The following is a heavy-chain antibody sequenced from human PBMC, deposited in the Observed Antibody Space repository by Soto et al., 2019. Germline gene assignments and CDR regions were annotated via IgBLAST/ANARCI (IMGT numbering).Heavy chain of an antibody. D-gene: IGHD6-13*01. Sequence: GGSLRLSCAASGFTFSSYAMSWVRQAPGKGLEWVSAISGSGGSTYYADSVKGRFTISRGNSKNTLYLQMNSLRAEDTAVYYCAKSSSEVSSRERGHFDPWGQGTLVTVSS. CDR2: ISGSGGST. J-gene: IGHJ5*02. V-gene: IGHV3-23*01. CDR3: AKSSSEVSSRERGHFDP. CDR1: GFTFSSYA.